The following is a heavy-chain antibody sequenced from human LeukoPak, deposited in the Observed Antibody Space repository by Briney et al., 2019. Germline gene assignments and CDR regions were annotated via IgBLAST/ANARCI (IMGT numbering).Heavy chain of an antibody. CDR1: GFDFSGAY. Sequence: PGGSLRLSCAASGFDFSGAYMNWVRQAPGKGLEWVGLIKNKHEHQATDYAAPVRKRFIITRDDSSSTLFLQMNSLKTEDTAVYYCVTDANRILGARGTGYWGQGILVTVSS. CDR3: VTDANRILGARGTGY. CDR2: IKNKHEHQAT. D-gene: IGHD1-26*01. J-gene: IGHJ4*02. V-gene: IGHV3-15*07.